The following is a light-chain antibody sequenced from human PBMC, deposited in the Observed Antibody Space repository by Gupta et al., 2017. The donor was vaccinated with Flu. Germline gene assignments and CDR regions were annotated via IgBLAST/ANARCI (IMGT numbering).Light chain of an antibody. J-gene: IGLJ1*01. CDR1: SSDVGNYNR. Sequence: QSALTQPPSVSGSPGQSVPISCTGTSSDVGNYNRVSWYQQSPGPAPKLMIYEVSNRPAGVPGRFSGSKSGNTASLTISGLQAEDEADFYCSSYTSSDTYVFGTGTKVTVL. CDR2: EVS. V-gene: IGLV2-18*02. CDR3: SSYTSSDTYV.